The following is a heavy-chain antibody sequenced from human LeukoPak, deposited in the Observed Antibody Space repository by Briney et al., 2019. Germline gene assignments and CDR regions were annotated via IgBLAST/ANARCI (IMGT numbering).Heavy chain of an antibody. V-gene: IGHV4-39*01. CDR1: GGSISSSSYY. CDR2: IYYSGST. J-gene: IGHJ5*02. CDR3: ARRKRAAAVGWFDP. Sequence: SETLSLTCTVSGGSISSSSYYWGWIRQPPGKGLEWIGSIYYSGSTYYNPSLKSRVTISVDTSKNQFSLKLSSVTAADTAVYYCARRKRAAAVGWFDPWGQGTLVTVSS. D-gene: IGHD6-13*01.